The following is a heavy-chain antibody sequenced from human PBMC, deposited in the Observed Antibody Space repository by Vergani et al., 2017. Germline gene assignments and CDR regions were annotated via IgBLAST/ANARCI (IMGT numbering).Heavy chain of an antibody. Sequence: QVQLQESGPGLVKPSETLSLTCTVSGGSISSYYWSWIRQPPGKGLEWIGYIYYSGSTNYNPSLKSRVTISVDTSKNQFSLKLSSVTAADPAVYYCARDRGGLGYFDYWGQGTLVTVSS. V-gene: IGHV4-59*01. CDR1: GGSISSYY. D-gene: IGHD4-23*01. CDR3: ARDRGGLGYFDY. CDR2: IYYSGST. J-gene: IGHJ4*02.